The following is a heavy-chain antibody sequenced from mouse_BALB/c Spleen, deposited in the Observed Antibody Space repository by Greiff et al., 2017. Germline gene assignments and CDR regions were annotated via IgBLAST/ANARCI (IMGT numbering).Heavy chain of an antibody. D-gene: IGHD1-1*01. CDR3: ASTVVAPYYAMDY. CDR2: IDPANGNT. J-gene: IGHJ4*01. V-gene: IGHV14-3*02. CDR1: GFNIKDTY. Sequence: VQLKQSGAELVKPGASVKLSCTASGFNIKDTYMHWVKQRPEQGLEWIGRIDPANGNTKYDPKFQGKATITADTSSNTAYLQLSSLTSEDTAVYYCASTVVAPYYAMDYWGQGTSVTVSS.